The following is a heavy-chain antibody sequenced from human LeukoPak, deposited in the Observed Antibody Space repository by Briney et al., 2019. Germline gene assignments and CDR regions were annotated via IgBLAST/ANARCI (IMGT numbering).Heavy chain of an antibody. CDR3: ARASTLHCSSTSCRYFSWFDP. Sequence: GASVKVSCKASGYTFTGYYMHWVRQAPGQGLEWMGWINPNSGGTNYAQKFQGRVTMTRDTSISTAYMELSRLRSDDTAVYYCARASTLHCSSTSCRYFSWFDPWGQGTLVTVSS. J-gene: IGHJ5*02. CDR1: GYTFTGYY. V-gene: IGHV1-2*02. CDR2: INPNSGGT. D-gene: IGHD2-2*01.